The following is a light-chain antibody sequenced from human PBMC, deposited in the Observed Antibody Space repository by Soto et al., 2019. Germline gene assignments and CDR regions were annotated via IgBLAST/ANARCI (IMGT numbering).Light chain of an antibody. CDR1: QSVDIY. CDR3: QQRKYWPPLT. J-gene: IGKJ4*01. Sequence: EVVVTQSPVTLALSPGERATLSCRTNQSVDIYVAWYQQKPGQAPRLLIYDASNRAPGIPARFSGSGSGTDFTLTISSLEPEDFAVFYCQQRKYWPPLTFGGGTKVEIK. V-gene: IGKV3-11*01. CDR2: DAS.